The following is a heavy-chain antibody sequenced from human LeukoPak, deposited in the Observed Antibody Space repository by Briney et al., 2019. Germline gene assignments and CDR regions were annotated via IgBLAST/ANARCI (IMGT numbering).Heavy chain of an antibody. J-gene: IGHJ2*01. CDR3: AGSPQPPTGYFDL. D-gene: IGHD1-26*01. Sequence: GASVTVSFTVSGYTLTELSMHWVRQAPGQGLEWMGGIIPIFGTANYAQKFQGRVTITADESTSTAYMELSSLRSEDTAVYYCAGSPQPPTGYFDLWGRGTLVTVSS. CDR1: GYTLTELS. CDR2: IIPIFGTA. V-gene: IGHV1-69*13.